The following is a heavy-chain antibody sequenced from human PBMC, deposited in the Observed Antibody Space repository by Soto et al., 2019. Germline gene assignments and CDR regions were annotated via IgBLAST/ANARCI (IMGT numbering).Heavy chain of an antibody. Sequence: GESLKISCKGSGYSFTSYWIGWVRQMHGKSLEWMGIIYPGDSDTRYSPSFQGQVTISADKSISTAYLQWSSLKASDTAMYYCARLCITGTYYYYYGMDVWGQGTTVTVSS. CDR1: GYSFTSYW. D-gene: IGHD1-20*01. CDR2: IYPGDSDT. J-gene: IGHJ6*02. CDR3: ARLCITGTYYYYYGMDV. V-gene: IGHV5-51*01.